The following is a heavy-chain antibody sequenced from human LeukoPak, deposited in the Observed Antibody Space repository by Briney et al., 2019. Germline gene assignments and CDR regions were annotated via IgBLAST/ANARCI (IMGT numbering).Heavy chain of an antibody. Sequence: ASVKVSFKASGGTFSSYAISWVRQAPGQGIEWMGRIIPILGIANYAQKFQGRGTITADKSTSTAYMELSSLRSEDTAVYYCASWGTTDDAFDIWGQGTMVTVSS. CDR2: IIPILGIA. D-gene: IGHD3-16*01. J-gene: IGHJ3*02. CDR3: ASWGTTDDAFDI. CDR1: GGTFSSYA. V-gene: IGHV1-69*04.